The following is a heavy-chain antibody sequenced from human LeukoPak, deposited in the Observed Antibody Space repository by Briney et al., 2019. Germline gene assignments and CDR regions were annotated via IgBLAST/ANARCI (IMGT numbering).Heavy chain of an antibody. CDR3: ARDLYYYDSSGYDY. Sequence: ASVKVSCKASGYTFTNYGISWVRQAPGQGLEWMGWISAHNGNTDYAQRFQGRVTITADKSTSTAYMELSSLRSEDTAVYYCARDLYYYDSSGYDYWGQGTLVTVSS. CDR1: GYTFTNYG. J-gene: IGHJ4*02. CDR2: ISAHNGNT. D-gene: IGHD3-22*01. V-gene: IGHV1-18*01.